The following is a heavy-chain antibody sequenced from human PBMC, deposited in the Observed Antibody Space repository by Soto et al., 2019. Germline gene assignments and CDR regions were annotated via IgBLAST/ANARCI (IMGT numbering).Heavy chain of an antibody. CDR2: VSTSSSYT. J-gene: IGHJ4*02. CDR1: GFTFSDHY. CDR3: ARLRLTGYFDY. Sequence: QVQLVESGGGLVKPGGSLRLSCVAAGFTFSDHYMTCIRQAPGKGQEWLSYVSTSSSYTNYADSVKGRFTISRDNAMNSLYLQMNSLRAEDTAVYYCARLRLTGYFDYWGQGTLVTVSS. V-gene: IGHV3-11*05.